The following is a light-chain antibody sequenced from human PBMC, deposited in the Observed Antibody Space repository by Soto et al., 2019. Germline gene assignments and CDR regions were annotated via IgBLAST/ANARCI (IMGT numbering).Light chain of an antibody. CDR2: GAS. CDR3: QQYGSPSRT. Sequence: EIVLTQSPGTLSLSPGERATLFCRASQSVSSYLAWYQQKPGQAPRPLIYGASSRATGIPDRFSGSGSGTYFTLTISRLEPEDFAVYYCQQYGSPSRTFGQGTKVEIK. V-gene: IGKV3-20*01. J-gene: IGKJ1*01. CDR1: QSVSSY.